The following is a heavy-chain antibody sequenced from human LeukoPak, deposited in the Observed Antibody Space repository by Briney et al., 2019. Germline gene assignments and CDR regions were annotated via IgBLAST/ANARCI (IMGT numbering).Heavy chain of an antibody. V-gene: IGHV4-4*07. CDR3: ARSGILIGYRNAFDI. Sequence: SETLSLTCTVSGGSISSYYWSWIRQPAGKGLEWIGRIYTSGSTNYNPSLKSRVTMSVDTSKNQFSLKLSSVTAADTAVYYCARSGILIGYRNAFDIWGQGTMVTVSS. D-gene: IGHD3-9*01. CDR1: GGSISSYY. J-gene: IGHJ3*02. CDR2: IYTSGST.